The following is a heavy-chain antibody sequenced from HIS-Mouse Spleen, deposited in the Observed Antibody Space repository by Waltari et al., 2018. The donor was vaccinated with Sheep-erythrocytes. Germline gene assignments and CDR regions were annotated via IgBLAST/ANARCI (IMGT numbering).Heavy chain of an antibody. D-gene: IGHD1-26*01. V-gene: IGHV1-69*04. CDR2: IIPILGIA. CDR1: GGTFSSYA. J-gene: IGHJ4*02. Sequence: QVQLVQSGAEVKKPGSSVKVSCKASGGTFSSYAISWVRQAPGQELEWMGRIIPILGIANYAQKVQGRVTITADKSTSTAYMELSSLRSEDTAVYYCAQTGATTPHFDYWGQGTLVTVSS. CDR3: AQTGATTPHFDY.